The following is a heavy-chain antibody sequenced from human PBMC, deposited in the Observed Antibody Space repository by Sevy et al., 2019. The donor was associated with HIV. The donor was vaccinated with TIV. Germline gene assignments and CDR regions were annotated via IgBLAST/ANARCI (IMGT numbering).Heavy chain of an antibody. V-gene: IGHV3-11*01. Sequence: GGSLRLSCAASGFTFNDYYMSWIRQAPGKGLEWGSYISDSGTTIYYADSVKGRFTISRDNAKNSMYLQMNSLRADDTAVYYCAREGDLRYFDFWGRGTLVTVSS. CDR2: ISDSGTTI. D-gene: IGHD3-10*01. CDR3: AREGDLRYFDF. CDR1: GFTFNDYY. J-gene: IGHJ2*01.